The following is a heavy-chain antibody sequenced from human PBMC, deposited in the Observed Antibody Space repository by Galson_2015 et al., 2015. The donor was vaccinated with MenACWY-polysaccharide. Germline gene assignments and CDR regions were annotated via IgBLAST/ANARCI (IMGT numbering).Heavy chain of an antibody. J-gene: IGHJ4*02. D-gene: IGHD2/OR15-2a*01. CDR3: ATTSFSAGYITHFDS. CDR2: FIPVFNTT. CDR1: GGTFRRSV. Sequence: SVKVSCKASGGTFRRSVFTWVRQAPWQGPGWVGGFIPVFNTTKSAPSLMGRVTIAADESPNSAYMELSGLTSGDTAVYYCATTSFSAGYITHFDSWGQGTLVTVSS. V-gene: IGHV1-69*13.